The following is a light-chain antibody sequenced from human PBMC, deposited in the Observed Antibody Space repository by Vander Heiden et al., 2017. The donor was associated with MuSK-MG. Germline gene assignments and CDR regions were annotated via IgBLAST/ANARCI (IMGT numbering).Light chain of an antibody. J-gene: IGKJ4*01. CDR1: QSVSSN. CDR3: QKYKKGTLS. Sequence: DIVMTQSPATLSVSPGERATLPCRASQSVSSNLAWCQQKPGQAPRLLMYGASTRATGSPARWRGSGSGTAFTSTISSMKSEDVAGDYCQKYKKGTLSFGGGTKVEIK. CDR2: GAS. V-gene: IGKV3-15*01.